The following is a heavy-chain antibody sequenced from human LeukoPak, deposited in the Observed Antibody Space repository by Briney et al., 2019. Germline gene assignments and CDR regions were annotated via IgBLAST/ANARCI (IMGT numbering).Heavy chain of an antibody. J-gene: IGHJ4*02. Sequence: GSLRLSCAASGFTFSSYCMSWVRQAPGKGLEWVANIKQDGSEKYYVDSVKGRFTISRDNAKNSLYLQMNSLRAEDTAVYYCARTVYDYWGQGTLVTVSS. D-gene: IGHD4-11*01. V-gene: IGHV3-7*01. CDR2: IKQDGSEK. CDR3: ARTVYDY. CDR1: GFTFSSYC.